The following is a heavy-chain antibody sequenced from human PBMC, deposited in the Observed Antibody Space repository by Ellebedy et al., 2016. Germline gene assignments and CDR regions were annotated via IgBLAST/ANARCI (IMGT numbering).Heavy chain of an antibody. CDR1: GFTFSSYA. V-gene: IGHV3-23*01. D-gene: IGHD5-18*01. CDR3: AKDPMDTAMVEDY. CDR2: ISGSGGST. J-gene: IGHJ4*02. Sequence: GGSLRLXXAASGFTFSSYAMSWVRQAPGKGLEWVSAISGSGGSTYYADSVKGRFTISRDNSKNTLYLQMNSLRAEDTAVYYCAKDPMDTAMVEDYWGQGTLVTVSS.